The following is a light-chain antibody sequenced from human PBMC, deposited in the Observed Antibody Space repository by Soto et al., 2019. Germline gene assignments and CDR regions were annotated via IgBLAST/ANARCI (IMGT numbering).Light chain of an antibody. J-gene: IGKJ2*01. Sequence: EIVMTQSPVTLSVSPGERATLSCRSSQSVSSNLAWYQQKPGQAPRLLIYGASTRATGIPARFSGSGSGTEFTLNISSLQSEDFAVYYCQQYNTWPLYTFGQGTTLEIK. CDR2: GAS. CDR1: QSVSSN. V-gene: IGKV3D-15*01. CDR3: QQYNTWPLYT.